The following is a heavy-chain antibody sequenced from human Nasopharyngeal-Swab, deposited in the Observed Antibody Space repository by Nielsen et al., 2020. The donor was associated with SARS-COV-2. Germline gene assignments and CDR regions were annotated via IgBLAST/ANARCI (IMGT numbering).Heavy chain of an antibody. D-gene: IGHD6-13*01. Sequence: GESLKISCAASGFTFSSYSMNWVRQAPGKGLEWVSSISSSSSYIYYADSVKGRFTISRDNAKNTLYLQMNSLRAEDTAVYYCARVAAAGTLYYYYHMDVWGKGTTVTVSS. CDR2: ISSSSSYI. CDR1: GFTFSSYS. J-gene: IGHJ6*03. V-gene: IGHV3-21*01. CDR3: ARVAAAGTLYYYYHMDV.